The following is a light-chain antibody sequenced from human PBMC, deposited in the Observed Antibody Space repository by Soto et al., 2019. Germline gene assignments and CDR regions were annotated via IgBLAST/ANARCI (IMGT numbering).Light chain of an antibody. V-gene: IGLV2-14*01. J-gene: IGLJ2*01. CDR1: SSDIGGYYY. CDR3: SSYTSSNAVI. CDR2: EVS. Sequence: QSVLTQPASVSGSPGQSITISCSGTSSDIGGYYYVSRYQQHPGKAPKVLIYEVSIRPSGVSNRFSGSKSGNTASLTISGLRAEDEADYYCSSYTSSNAVIFGGGTKLTVL.